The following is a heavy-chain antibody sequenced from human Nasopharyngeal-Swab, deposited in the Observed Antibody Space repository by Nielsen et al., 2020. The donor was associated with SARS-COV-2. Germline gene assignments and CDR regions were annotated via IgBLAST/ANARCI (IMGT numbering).Heavy chain of an antibody. Sequence: GGSLRLSCAASGFIFSNYAMNWVRLAPGKGLEWVAVISYDGSNKYYADSVKGQFTISRDNSKNTLYLQMNSLRAEDTAVYYCAKDRLYCSSTSCYGKGLHYYGMDVWGQGTTVTVSS. CDR3: AKDRLYCSSTSCYGKGLHYYGMDV. CDR1: GFIFSNYA. V-gene: IGHV3-30*18. J-gene: IGHJ6*02. D-gene: IGHD2-2*01. CDR2: ISYDGSNK.